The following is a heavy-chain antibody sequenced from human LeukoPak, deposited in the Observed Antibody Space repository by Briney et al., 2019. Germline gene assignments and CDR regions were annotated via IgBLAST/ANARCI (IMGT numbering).Heavy chain of an antibody. Sequence: GRSLRLSCAASGFTFSSYAMHWVRQALGKGLEWVAVISYDGRNNYYADSVKGRFTISRDNSKNTLDLQMNSLRAEDTAVYYCAKDYGFGSGSYYPIDYWGQGTLVTVSS. CDR3: AKDYGFGSGSYYPIDY. V-gene: IGHV3-30*04. D-gene: IGHD3-10*01. CDR1: GFTFSSYA. J-gene: IGHJ4*02. CDR2: ISYDGRNN.